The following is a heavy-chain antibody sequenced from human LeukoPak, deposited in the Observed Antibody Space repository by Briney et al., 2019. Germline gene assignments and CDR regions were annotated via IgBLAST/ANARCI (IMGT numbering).Heavy chain of an antibody. J-gene: IGHJ4*02. CDR3: ARGGTYYDFWSGYLIDY. D-gene: IGHD3-3*01. Sequence: SVKVSCKASGGTFSSYAISWVRQAPGQGLEWMGGIIPIFGTANYAQKFQGRVTITADESTSTAYMELSSLRSDDTAVYYCARGGTYYDFWSGYLIDYWGQGTLVTVSS. V-gene: IGHV1-69*13. CDR2: IIPIFGTA. CDR1: GGTFSSYA.